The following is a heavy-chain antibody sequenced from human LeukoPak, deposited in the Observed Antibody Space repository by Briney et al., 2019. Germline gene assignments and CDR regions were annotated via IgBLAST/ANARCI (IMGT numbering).Heavy chain of an antibody. J-gene: IGHJ4*02. Sequence: GESLKISCKGSGYTVTTYWVAWVRQMPGNGLEWMGIIYPGDSDTRSSPSFQGQVTISADKSISTAYLQWSSLKASDTAMFYCARLGITGTTLYYFDYWGQGTLVTVSS. CDR3: ARLGITGTTLYYFDY. CDR2: IYPGDSDT. D-gene: IGHD1-20*01. CDR1: GYTVTTYW. V-gene: IGHV5-51*01.